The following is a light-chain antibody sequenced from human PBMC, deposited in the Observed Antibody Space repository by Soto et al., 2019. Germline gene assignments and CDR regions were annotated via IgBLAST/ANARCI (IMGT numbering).Light chain of an antibody. CDR2: TAS. CDR1: QDIASW. CDR3: QQANSFPWT. Sequence: DIQMTQSPSSVSASVGDRVTITCRASQDIASWLTWYQQKPGKAPKLLIYTASTLQTGVPSRFSGSGSGTDFTLTISSLQPEDFTTYYCQQANSFPWTFGQGTKLDI. V-gene: IGKV1-12*01. J-gene: IGKJ2*02.